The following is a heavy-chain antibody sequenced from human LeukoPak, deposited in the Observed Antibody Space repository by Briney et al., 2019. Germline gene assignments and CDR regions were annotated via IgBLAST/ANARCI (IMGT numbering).Heavy chain of an antibody. CDR1: GFTFSSYA. Sequence: GGSLRLSCAASGFTFSSYAMSWVRQTPGKGLEWVSAIGGSDGSTYYADSVKGRFTISRDNSKNTLSLQMDSLRVEDTAVYYCAKDWTTVVTPKGYYFDSWGQGTLVTVSS. D-gene: IGHD4-23*01. CDR3: AKDWTTVVTPKGYYFDS. CDR2: IGGSDGST. J-gene: IGHJ4*02. V-gene: IGHV3-23*01.